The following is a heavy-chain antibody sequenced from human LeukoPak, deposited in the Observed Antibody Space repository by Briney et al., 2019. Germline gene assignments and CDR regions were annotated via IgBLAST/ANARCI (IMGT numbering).Heavy chain of an antibody. Sequence: GASVKVSCKASGFTFTSCYFGWVRQAPGQGLERLGWVSAYNGYTRYAQKLQGRVTMSTDTSTSTAYMDLRSLTSDDTAIYYCARADSSWPPYFDYWGQGTLVTVSS. D-gene: IGHD5-18*01. J-gene: IGHJ4*02. V-gene: IGHV1-18*01. CDR1: GFTFTSCY. CDR2: VSAYNGYT. CDR3: ARADSSWPPYFDY.